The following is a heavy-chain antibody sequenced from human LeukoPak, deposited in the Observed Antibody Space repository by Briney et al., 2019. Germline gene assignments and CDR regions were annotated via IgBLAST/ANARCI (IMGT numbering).Heavy chain of an antibody. CDR3: ARGLPWGYYFDY. V-gene: IGHV4-59*08. Sequence: SETLSLTCTVSGGSISSYYWSWIRQPPGKGLEWIGYIYYSGSTNYNPSLKSRVTISVDTSKNQFSLKLSSVTAADTAVYYCARGLPWGYYFDYWGQGTLVTVSS. CDR2: IYYSGST. CDR1: GGSISSYY. D-gene: IGHD3-16*01. J-gene: IGHJ4*02.